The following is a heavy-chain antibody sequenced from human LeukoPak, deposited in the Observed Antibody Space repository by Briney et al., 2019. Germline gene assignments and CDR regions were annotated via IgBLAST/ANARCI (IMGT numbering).Heavy chain of an antibody. D-gene: IGHD6-6*01. CDR2: ISSSSSHI. J-gene: IGHJ3*02. CDR1: GFTFSSYS. V-gene: IGHV3-21*01. Sequence: PGGSLRLSCAASGFTFSSYSMNWVRQAPGKGLEWVSSISSSSSHIYYADSMKGRFTISRDNAKNSLYLQMNSLRAEDTAVYYCARDLYSSSSSTYAFDIWGQGTMVTVSS. CDR3: ARDLYSSSSSTYAFDI.